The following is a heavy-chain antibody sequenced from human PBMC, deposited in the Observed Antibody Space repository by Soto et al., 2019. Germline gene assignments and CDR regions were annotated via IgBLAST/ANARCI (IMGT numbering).Heavy chain of an antibody. D-gene: IGHD4-17*01. V-gene: IGHV1-18*01. CDR3: ARGSLGATVTTGWFDP. Sequence: ASVKVSCKASGYTFTSYGISWVRQAPGQGLEWMGWISAYNGNTNYAQKLQGRVTMTTDTSTSTAYMELRSLRSGDTAVYYCARGSLGATVTTGWFDPWGQGTLVTVSS. CDR2: ISAYNGNT. CDR1: GYTFTSYG. J-gene: IGHJ5*02.